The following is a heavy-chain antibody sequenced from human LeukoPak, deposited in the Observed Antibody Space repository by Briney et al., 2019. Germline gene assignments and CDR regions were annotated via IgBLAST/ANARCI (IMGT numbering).Heavy chain of an antibody. CDR1: GGSINSHY. Sequence: SETLSLTCTVSGGSINSHYWSWIRQPPGKGLECIGYIYYTGSTNYNPSLKSRVTISVDTSKNQFSLNLSSVTAADTAVYYCARDRGGYATAFDIWGQGTMVTVFS. V-gene: IGHV4-59*11. CDR3: ARDRGGYATAFDI. CDR2: IYYTGST. J-gene: IGHJ3*02. D-gene: IGHD5-12*01.